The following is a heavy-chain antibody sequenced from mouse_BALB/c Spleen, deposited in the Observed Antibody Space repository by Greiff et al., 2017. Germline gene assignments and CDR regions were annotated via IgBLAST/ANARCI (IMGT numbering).Heavy chain of an antibody. CDR1: GFTFSSYA. CDR3: ARGWYGSSYGFDY. D-gene: IGHD1-1*01. J-gene: IGHJ2*01. Sequence: EVNLVESGGGLVKPGGSLKLSCAASGFTFSSYAMSWVRQTPEKRLEWVASISSGGSTYYPDSVKGRFTISRDNARNILYLQMSSLRSEDTAMYYCARGWYGSSYGFDYWGQGTTLTVSS. CDR2: ISSGGST. V-gene: IGHV5-6-5*01.